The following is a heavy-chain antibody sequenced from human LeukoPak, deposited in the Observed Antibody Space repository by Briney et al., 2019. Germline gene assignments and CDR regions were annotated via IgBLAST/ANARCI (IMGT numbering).Heavy chain of an antibody. Sequence: ASVKVSCKASGDSFSNYGFAWVRQAPGQGLEWMGWISADSGDRYYAQNFQHRVTMTTDTSTTTGYMELRSLRSDDTAVYYCARDLEAIAAAGPRGYYYYMDVWGKGTTVTVSS. CDR2: ISADSGDR. D-gene: IGHD6-13*01. CDR3: ARDLEAIAAAGPRGYYYYMDV. J-gene: IGHJ6*03. V-gene: IGHV1-18*01. CDR1: GDSFSNYG.